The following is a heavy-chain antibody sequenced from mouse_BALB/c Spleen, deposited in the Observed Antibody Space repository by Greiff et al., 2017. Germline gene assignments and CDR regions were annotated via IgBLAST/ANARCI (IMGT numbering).Heavy chain of an antibody. D-gene: IGHD1-1*01. J-gene: IGHJ4*01. Sequence: VKLMESGPGLVAPSQSLSITCTVSGFSLTGYGVNWVRQPPGKGLEWLGMIWGDGSTDYNSALKSRLSISKDNSKSQVFLKMNSLQTDDTARYYCAREGYYGSSSYAMDYWGQGTSVTVSS. V-gene: IGHV2-6-7*01. CDR2: IWGDGST. CDR1: GFSLTGYG. CDR3: AREGYYGSSSYAMDY.